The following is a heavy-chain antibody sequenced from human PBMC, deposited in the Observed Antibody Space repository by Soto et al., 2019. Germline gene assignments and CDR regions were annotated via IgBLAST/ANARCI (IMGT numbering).Heavy chain of an antibody. CDR3: AKDAVPAAMFYYYYMDV. V-gene: IGHV3-23*01. CDR2: ISGSGGST. Sequence: PGGSLRLSCAASGFTFSSYAMSWVRQAPGKGLEWVSAISGSGGSTYYADSVKGRFTISRDNSKNTLYLQMNSLRAGDTAVYYCAKDAVPAAMFYYYYMDVWGKGTTVTVSS. D-gene: IGHD2-2*01. CDR1: GFTFSSYA. J-gene: IGHJ6*03.